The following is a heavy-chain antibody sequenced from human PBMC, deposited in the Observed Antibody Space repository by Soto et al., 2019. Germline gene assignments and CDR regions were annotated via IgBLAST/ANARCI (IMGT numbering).Heavy chain of an antibody. D-gene: IGHD3-22*01. Sequence: SETLSLTCTVSGGSISSSSYYWGWIRQPPGKGLEWIGSIYYSGSTYYNPSLKSRVTITVDTSKNKFSLKLSSVTAADTALYYFARRLYYDSSGFEGGGMDVWGQGTTVTVSS. CDR3: ARRLYYDSSGFEGGGMDV. CDR1: GGSISSSSYY. CDR2: IYYSGST. J-gene: IGHJ6*02. V-gene: IGHV4-39*01.